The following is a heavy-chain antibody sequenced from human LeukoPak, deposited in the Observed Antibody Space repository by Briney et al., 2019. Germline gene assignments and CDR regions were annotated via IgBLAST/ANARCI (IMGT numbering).Heavy chain of an antibody. J-gene: IGHJ4*02. CDR2: VYHSGST. V-gene: IGHV4-4*02. Sequence: PSGTLSLTCAVSGTSISNSIWWSWVRQPPGKGLEWIGEVYHSGSTNYNPSLKSRLTILVNTSKNQFSLKLSSVTAADTAVYYCARQGGAATHDYWGQGTLVTVSS. CDR1: GTSISNSIW. D-gene: IGHD2-15*01. CDR3: ARQGGAATHDY.